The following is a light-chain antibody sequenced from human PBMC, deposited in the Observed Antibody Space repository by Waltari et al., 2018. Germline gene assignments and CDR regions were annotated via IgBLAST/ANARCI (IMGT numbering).Light chain of an antibody. V-gene: IGKV1-39*01. J-gene: IGKJ4*01. Sequence: DVQLTQSPSSLSASLGDRVTITGRAGPSISRYLNWYQHKPGMAPQLLLYAASTLQSGVLSRFSGSGSGTDSTLTISSLQPEDFATYYCQQSFSTPRTFGGGTKVEIK. CDR2: AAS. CDR3: QQSFSTPRT. CDR1: PSISRY.